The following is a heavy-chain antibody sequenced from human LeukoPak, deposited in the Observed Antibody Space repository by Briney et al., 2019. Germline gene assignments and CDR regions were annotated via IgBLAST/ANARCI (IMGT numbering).Heavy chain of an antibody. CDR1: GGSISSYY. J-gene: IGHJ6*03. Sequence: PSETLSLTCTVSGGSISSYYWSWIRQPPGKGLEWIGYVYNLGSTNYNPSLKSRVTISVDTSKNQFSLELTSVTAADTAVYYCARVGGYYYYYMDAWGKGTTVTVSS. CDR3: ARVGGYYYYYMDA. CDR2: VYNLGST. D-gene: IGHD3-16*01. V-gene: IGHV4-59*01.